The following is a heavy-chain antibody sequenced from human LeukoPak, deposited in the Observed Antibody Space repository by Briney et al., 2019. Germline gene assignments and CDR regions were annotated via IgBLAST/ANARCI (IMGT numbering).Heavy chain of an antibody. J-gene: IGHJ4*02. CDR1: GGSISSYY. CDR2: IYYSGST. Sequence: SETLSLTCTVSGGSISSYYWSWIRQPPGKGLKWIGYIYYSGSTNYNPSLKSRVTISVDTSKNQFSLKLSSVTAADTAVYYCARVEEGFSFDYWVQGTLVTVSS. CDR3: ARVEEGFSFDY. D-gene: IGHD3-10*01. V-gene: IGHV4-59*01.